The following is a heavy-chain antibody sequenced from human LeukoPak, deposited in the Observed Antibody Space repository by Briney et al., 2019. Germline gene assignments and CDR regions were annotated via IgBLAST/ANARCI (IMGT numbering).Heavy chain of an antibody. J-gene: IGHJ4*02. CDR2: INPNSGGT. CDR3: ARGPPYSGSYSGDY. Sequence: ASVKVSCKASGYTFTGYYMHWVRQAPGQGLEWMGWINPNSGGTNYAQKFQGRVTMTRDTSISTAYMELSRLRSEDTAVYYCARGPPYSGSYSGDYWGQGTLVTVSS. CDR1: GYTFTGYY. D-gene: IGHD1-26*01. V-gene: IGHV1-2*02.